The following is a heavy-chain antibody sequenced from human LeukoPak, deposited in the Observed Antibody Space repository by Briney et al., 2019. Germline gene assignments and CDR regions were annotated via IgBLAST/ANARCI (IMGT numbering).Heavy chain of an antibody. J-gene: IGHJ4*02. CDR2: ISSSSTYI. CDR3: ARDLDLFDY. Sequence: AGGSLRLSCAASGFTFSHYSMNWVRQAPGKGLEWVSSISSSSTYIYYADSVKGRFSISRDNAKNSLYLQMNSLRAEDTAVYYCARDLDLFDYWGQGTLVTVSS. CDR1: GFTFSHYS. V-gene: IGHV3-21*01.